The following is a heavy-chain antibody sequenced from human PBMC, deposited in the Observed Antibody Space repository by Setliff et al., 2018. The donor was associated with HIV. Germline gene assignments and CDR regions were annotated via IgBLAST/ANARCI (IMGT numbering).Heavy chain of an antibody. Sequence: KPSETLSLTCSVSGGSVGSGSYYWSWIRQSPGKGLEWLGYIYYSGSTTYNPSLKSRVTMSVDTSKNQFSLRLSSVTAADTAVYYCARDQKGYSYGYFDSWGQGTLVTVS. J-gene: IGHJ4*02. D-gene: IGHD5-18*01. CDR1: GGSVGSGSYY. V-gene: IGHV4-61*01. CDR3: ARDQKGYSYGYFDS. CDR2: IYYSGST.